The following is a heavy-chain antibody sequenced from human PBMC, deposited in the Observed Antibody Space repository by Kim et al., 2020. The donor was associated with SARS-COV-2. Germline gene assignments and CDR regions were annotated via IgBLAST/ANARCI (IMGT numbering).Heavy chain of an antibody. V-gene: IGHV1-18*01. CDR3: ARERDGNRWVPHFDH. CDR2: ISGYNSHT. CDR1: GYNFKAYG. J-gene: IGHJ4*02. D-gene: IGHD1-1*01. Sequence: ASVKVSCKASGYNFKAYGVSWMRQAPGQGLEWMGWISGYNSHTVYAQKVQGRFTMTTDSSATTVYMELRSLISDDTAVYYCARERDGNRWVPHFDHWGQGTLVTVSS.